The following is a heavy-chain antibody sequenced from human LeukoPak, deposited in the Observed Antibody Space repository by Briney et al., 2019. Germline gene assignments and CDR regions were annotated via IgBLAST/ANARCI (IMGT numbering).Heavy chain of an antibody. CDR3: ARDYYYDSGGYYSFDY. D-gene: IGHD3-22*01. V-gene: IGHV3-30*04. Sequence: PGRSLRLSCAASGFTFSSYAMHWVRRAPPQGLELVAVISYDGSNEYYADSVKGRFTISRDNSRNTLYLQMNNSLRAEDTAVYYCARDYYYDSGGYYSFDYWGQGTLVTVSS. CDR1: GFTFSSYA. J-gene: IGHJ4*02. CDR2: ISYDGSNE.